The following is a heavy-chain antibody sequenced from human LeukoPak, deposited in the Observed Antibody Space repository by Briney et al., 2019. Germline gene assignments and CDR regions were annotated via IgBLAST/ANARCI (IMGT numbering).Heavy chain of an antibody. V-gene: IGHV4-30-4*08. Sequence: SQTLSLTCTVSGGSISSGDYYWSWIRQPPGKGLEWIGYIYYSGSTYYNPSLKSRVTISVDTSKNQFSLKLSSVTAAGTAVYYCARESRGIHWFDPWGQGTLVTVSS. D-gene: IGHD3-16*01. CDR3: ARESRGIHWFDP. J-gene: IGHJ5*02. CDR2: IYYSGST. CDR1: GGSISSGDYY.